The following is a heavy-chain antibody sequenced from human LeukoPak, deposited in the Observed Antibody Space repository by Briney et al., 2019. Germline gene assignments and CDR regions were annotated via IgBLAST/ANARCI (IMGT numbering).Heavy chain of an antibody. Sequence: PGGSLRLSCAASGFTFSSYAMSWARQAPGKGLEWVSAISGSGGSTYYADSVEGRFTISRDNSKNTLYLQMNSLRAEDTAVYYCAKDRIAAAGTDWFDPWGQGTLVTVSS. CDR1: GFTFSSYA. CDR2: ISGSGGST. D-gene: IGHD6-13*01. V-gene: IGHV3-23*01. J-gene: IGHJ5*02. CDR3: AKDRIAAAGTDWFDP.